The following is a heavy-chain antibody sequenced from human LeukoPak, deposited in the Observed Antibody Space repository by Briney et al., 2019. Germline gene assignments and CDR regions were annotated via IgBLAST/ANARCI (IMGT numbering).Heavy chain of an antibody. J-gene: IGHJ4*02. Sequence: KTGGSLRLSCSASGFTFSSYTMNWVRQAPGKRLEWVSSISGRSTYRFYADSVKGRFTISRDNAKNSLSLQTNSLRAEDTAVYYCARGLGTTVTNEYYYDSSGYYDGGLDYWGQGTLVTVSS. CDR3: ARGLGTTVTNEYYYDSSGYYDGGLDY. D-gene: IGHD3-22*01. V-gene: IGHV3-21*01. CDR1: GFTFSSYT. CDR2: ISGRSTYR.